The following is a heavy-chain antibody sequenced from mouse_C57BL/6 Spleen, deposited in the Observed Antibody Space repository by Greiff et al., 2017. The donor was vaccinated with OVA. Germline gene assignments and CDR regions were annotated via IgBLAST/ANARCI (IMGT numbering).Heavy chain of an antibody. D-gene: IGHD1-1*01. CDR2: IDPSDSYT. Sequence: QVQLQQPGAELVKPGASVKLFFKASGYTFTSYWMQWVKQRPGQGLEWIGEIDPSDSYTNYNQKFKGKATLTVDTSPSTAYMQLSSLTSEVTAVYYCARRGYSSSTDEFDYWGQGTTLTVSS. CDR1: GYTFTSYW. J-gene: IGHJ2*01. CDR3: ARRGYSSSTDEFDY. V-gene: IGHV1-50*01.